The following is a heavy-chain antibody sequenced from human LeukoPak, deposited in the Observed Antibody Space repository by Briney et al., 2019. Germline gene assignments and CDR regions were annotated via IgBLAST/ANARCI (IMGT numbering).Heavy chain of an antibody. CDR1: GFTLSSYG. CDR2: ISYDGSNK. V-gene: IGHV3-30*19. J-gene: IGHJ4*02. Sequence: PGRSLRLSCAASGFTLSSYGMHWVRQAPGKGLEWVAVISYDGSNKYYADSVKGRFTISRDNSKNTLYLQMNSLRAEDTAVYYCARVSAPYGSGSFDYWGQGTLVTVSS. D-gene: IGHD3-10*01. CDR3: ARVSAPYGSGSFDY.